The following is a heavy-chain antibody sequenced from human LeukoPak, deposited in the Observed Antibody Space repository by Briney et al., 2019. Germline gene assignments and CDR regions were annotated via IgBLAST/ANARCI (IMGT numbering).Heavy chain of an antibody. CDR3: ARGTGYGVFDY. Sequence: GGSLRLSCAASGFTVTTNYMSWVRQAPGKGLEWVSVIYSGGSTYYADSVKGRFTISRHNSKNTLYLQMDSLRDEDTAVYYCARGTGYGVFDYWGQGTLVTVSS. J-gene: IGHJ4*02. CDR2: IYSGGST. V-gene: IGHV3-53*04. D-gene: IGHD1-14*01. CDR1: GFTVTTNY.